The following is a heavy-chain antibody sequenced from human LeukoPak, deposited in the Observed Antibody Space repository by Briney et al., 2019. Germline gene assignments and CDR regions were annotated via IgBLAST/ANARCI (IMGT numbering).Heavy chain of an antibody. J-gene: IGHJ4*02. Sequence: PGGSLRLSCAASGFTFSDYYMSWIRQAPGKGLEWVSVLYSDGGTYYADSVKGRFSISRDTSKNTVYLQMNSLRDDDTAVYYCATYYYGSGPEKWGQGTLVTVSS. CDR2: LYSDGGT. CDR3: ATYYYGSGPEK. CDR1: GFTFSDYY. D-gene: IGHD3-10*01. V-gene: IGHV3-53*01.